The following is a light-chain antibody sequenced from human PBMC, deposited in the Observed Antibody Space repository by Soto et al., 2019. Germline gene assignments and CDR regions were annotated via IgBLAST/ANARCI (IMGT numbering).Light chain of an antibody. J-gene: IGLJ2*01. V-gene: IGLV2-8*01. CDR1: SSDVGAYNY. Sequence: QSALTQPPSASGSPGQSVTISCTGTSSDVGAYNYVSWYQQHPGKVPRLMIYGVTERPSGVPDRFSASKSGHPASLTVAGLQAEDEADYYCSSYAGSNTLIFGGGTKLTVL. CDR3: SSYAGSNTLI. CDR2: GVT.